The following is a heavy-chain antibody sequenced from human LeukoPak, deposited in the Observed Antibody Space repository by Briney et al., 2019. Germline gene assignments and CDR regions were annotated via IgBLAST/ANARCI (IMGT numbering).Heavy chain of an antibody. CDR3: ARVSRITMIVVVLYYFDY. CDR2: IFHNVRPYYSGST. CDR1: GGSISSYY. J-gene: IGHJ4*02. V-gene: IGHV4-59*01. Sequence: SETLSLTCSVSGGSISSYYWSWIRQPPGKGLEWIGYIFHNVRPYYSGSTNYNSSLKSRVTISVDTSKSQFSLKLSSVTAADTTVYYCARVSRITMIVVVLYYFDYWGQGTLVTVSS. D-gene: IGHD3-22*01.